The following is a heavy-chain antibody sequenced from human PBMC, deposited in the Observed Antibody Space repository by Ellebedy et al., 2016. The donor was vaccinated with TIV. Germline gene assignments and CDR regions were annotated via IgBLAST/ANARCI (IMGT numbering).Heavy chain of an antibody. D-gene: IGHD2-21*02. V-gene: IGHV5-51*01. Sequence: KVSCKGSGYIFTSYWIGWVRQMPGKGLEWMGIIYPDDSKTKYSPSFQGQVTISADKSTTTAYLQWSSLKASDTAMYYCARRQTASTFDFWGQGTLVTVSS. CDR2: IYPDDSKT. CDR3: ARRQTASTFDF. CDR1: GYIFTSYW. J-gene: IGHJ4*02.